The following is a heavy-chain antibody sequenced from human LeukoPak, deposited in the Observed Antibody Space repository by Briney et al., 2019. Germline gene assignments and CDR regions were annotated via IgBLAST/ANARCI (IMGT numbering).Heavy chain of an antibody. D-gene: IGHD6-13*01. CDR2: IYYSGTT. CDR1: GGSISSYY. CDR3: ARGVYIAAAQYAY. J-gene: IGHJ4*02. Sequence: SETLSLTCTVSGGSISSYYWSWMRQPPGKGLEWIGYIYYSGTTNYNPSLKSRVTISVDTSKNQFSLKLSSVTAADTAVYYCARGVYIAAAQYAYWGQGTLVTVSS. V-gene: IGHV4-59*01.